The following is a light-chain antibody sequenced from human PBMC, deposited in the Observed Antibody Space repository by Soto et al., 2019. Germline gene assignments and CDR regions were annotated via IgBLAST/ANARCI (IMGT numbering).Light chain of an antibody. CDR1: QGISNY. J-gene: IGKJ1*01. CDR2: AAS. Sequence: DIQMTQSPSSLSASVGDRVTITCRASQGISNYLAWYQQKPGKVPKLLIYAASTLQSGVPSRFSGSGSGTDFTLTISRLQPEYVATYYCQKYNSAPWTFGQGTKVEIK. V-gene: IGKV1-27*01. CDR3: QKYNSAPWT.